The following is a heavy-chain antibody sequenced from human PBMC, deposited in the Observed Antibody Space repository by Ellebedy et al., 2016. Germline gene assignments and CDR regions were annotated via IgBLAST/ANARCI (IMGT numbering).Heavy chain of an antibody. Sequence: GGSLRLSCAASGFTFSSYGMHWVRQAPGKGLEWVAVISYDGSNKYYADSVKGRFTISRDNSKNTLYLQMNSLRAEDTAVYYCARGGRGDSTGDKTEWYYFDYWGQGTLVTVSS. V-gene: IGHV3-30*03. J-gene: IGHJ4*02. CDR1: GFTFSSYG. D-gene: IGHD2-21*01. CDR2: ISYDGSNK. CDR3: ARGGRGDSTGDKTEWYYFDY.